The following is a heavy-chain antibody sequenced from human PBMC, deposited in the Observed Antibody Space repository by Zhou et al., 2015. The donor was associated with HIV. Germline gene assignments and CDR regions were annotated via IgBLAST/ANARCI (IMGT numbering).Heavy chain of an antibody. Sequence: QVQLVQSGAEVKKPGSSVKVSCKASGGTFSSYAISWVRQAPGQGLEWMGGIIPIFGTANYAQKFQGRVTITADESTSTAYMELSSLRSEDTAVYYCARVVGFFFGVVIKYNWFDPWGQGTLVTVSS. CDR1: GGTFSSYA. CDR2: IIPIFGTA. J-gene: IGHJ5*02. D-gene: IGHD3-3*01. CDR3: ARVVGFFFGVVIKYNWFDP. V-gene: IGHV1-69*01.